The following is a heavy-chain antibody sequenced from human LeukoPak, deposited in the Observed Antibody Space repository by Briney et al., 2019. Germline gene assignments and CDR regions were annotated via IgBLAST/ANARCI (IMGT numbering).Heavy chain of an antibody. J-gene: IGHJ3*02. CDR2: IIPIFGTA. CDR3: ARVSVGYCSGGSCYSSAFDI. D-gene: IGHD2-15*01. V-gene: IGHV1-69*05. Sequence: ASVKVSCKASGGTFSSYAISWVRQAPGQGLEWMGGIIPIFGTANCAQKFQGRVTITTDESTSTAYMELSSLRSEDTAVYYCARVSVGYCSGGSCYSSAFDIWGQGTMVTVSS. CDR1: GGTFSSYA.